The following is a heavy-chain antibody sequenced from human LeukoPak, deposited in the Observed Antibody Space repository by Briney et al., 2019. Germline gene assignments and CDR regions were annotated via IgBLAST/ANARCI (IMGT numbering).Heavy chain of an antibody. D-gene: IGHD3-16*01. Sequence: GGSLRLSCVASSFTFSDYWMHWVRQAPGEGLVWVSRINSDGSSTNYADSVKGRFTISRDNAKNTLYLQMNSLRAEDTAVYYCARFNYDSKYYDYWGQGTLVTVSS. CDR3: ARFNYDSKYYDY. J-gene: IGHJ4*02. CDR1: SFTFSDYW. CDR2: INSDGSST. V-gene: IGHV3-74*01.